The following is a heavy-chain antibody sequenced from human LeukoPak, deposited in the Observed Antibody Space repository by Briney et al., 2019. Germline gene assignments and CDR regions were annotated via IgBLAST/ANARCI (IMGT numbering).Heavy chain of an antibody. V-gene: IGHV4-4*07. CDR1: GGSISSYY. J-gene: IGHJ5*02. CDR2: IYTSGST. Sequence: SETLSLTCTVSGGSISSYYWSWIRQPAGKGLEWIGRIYTSGSTNYNPSLKSQVTMSVDTSKNQFSLRLSSVPAADTAVYYCARDRYGSGSYYKSWFDPWGQGTLVTVSS. CDR3: ARDRYGSGSYYKSWFDP. D-gene: IGHD3-10*01.